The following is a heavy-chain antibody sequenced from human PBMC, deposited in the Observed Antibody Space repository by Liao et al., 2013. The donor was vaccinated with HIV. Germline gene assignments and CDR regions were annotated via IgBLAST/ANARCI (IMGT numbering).Heavy chain of an antibody. CDR1: GGSFSGYY. CDR3: ARGRTVATTPLAY. V-gene: IGHV4-34*02. D-gene: IGHD5-12*01. J-gene: IGHJ4*02. CDR2: INQSGST. Sequence: QVQLQQWGAGLLKPSETLSLTCAVYGGSFSGYYWSWVRQPPGKGLEWIGEINQSGSTNYNPSLKRRVSISVDTSKNQFSLKLDSVTAADTGVYYCARGRTVATTPLAYWGQGTLVTVSS.